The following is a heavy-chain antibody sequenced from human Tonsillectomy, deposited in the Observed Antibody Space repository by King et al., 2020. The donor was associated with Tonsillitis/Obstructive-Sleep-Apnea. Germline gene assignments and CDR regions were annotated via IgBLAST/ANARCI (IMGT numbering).Heavy chain of an antibody. CDR1: GGTFSSYA. Sequence: VQLVESGAEVKKPGSSVKVSCKASGGTFSSYAISWVRQAPGQGLEWMGRIIPILGIPNYTQKFQGRVTITADKSTSTAYMELSSLRYEDTAVYYCAREEVGIVATYYYYMDVWGKGTTVTVSS. V-gene: IGHV1-69*09. J-gene: IGHJ6*03. D-gene: IGHD5-12*01. CDR3: AREEVGIVATYYYYMDV. CDR2: IIPILGIP.